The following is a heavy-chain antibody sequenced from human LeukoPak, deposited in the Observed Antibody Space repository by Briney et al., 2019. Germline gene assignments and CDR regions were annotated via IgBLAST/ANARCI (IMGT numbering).Heavy chain of an antibody. D-gene: IGHD3-10*01. Sequence: GGSLRLSCAASGFTFSDYYMSWIRQAPGKGLEWVSYVSSSGSTIYYADSVRGRFTISRDNAKNSLYLQMNSLRAEDTAVYYCARGLLGYYGSGSYRYYWGQGTLVTVSS. CDR2: VSSSGSTI. CDR1: GFTFSDYY. CDR3: ARGLLGYYGSGSYRYY. J-gene: IGHJ4*02. V-gene: IGHV3-11*01.